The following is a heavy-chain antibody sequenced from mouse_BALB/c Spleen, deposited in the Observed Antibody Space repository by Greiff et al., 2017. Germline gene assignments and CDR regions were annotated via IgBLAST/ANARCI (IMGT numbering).Heavy chain of an antibody. Sequence: EVKLQESGPGLVKPSQSLSLTCSVTGYSITSCYYWNWIRQFPGNQLEWMGYISYDGSNNYNPSLKNRISITRDTSKNQFFLKLNSVTTEDTATYYCSERGGNSWFAYWGQGTLVTVSA. D-gene: IGHD2-1*01. J-gene: IGHJ3*01. CDR2: ISYDGSN. CDR1: GYSITSCYY. CDR3: SERGGNSWFAY. V-gene: IGHV3-6*02.